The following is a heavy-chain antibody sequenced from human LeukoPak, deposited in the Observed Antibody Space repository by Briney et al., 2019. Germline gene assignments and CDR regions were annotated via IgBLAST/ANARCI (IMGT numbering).Heavy chain of an antibody. Sequence: SETLSLTCSVSDDSITMYYWTWIRQPPGKGLEWIGYVDHTGSTNFNPSLNGRGSISRDTTKNLLSLRLRPVTAADTAVYYCARDYDVLTAYPPTQLSDPWGQGTLVTVSS. V-gene: IGHV4-59*12. D-gene: IGHD3-9*01. CDR3: ARDYDVLTAYPPTQLSDP. CDR2: VDHTGST. CDR1: DDSITMYY. J-gene: IGHJ5*02.